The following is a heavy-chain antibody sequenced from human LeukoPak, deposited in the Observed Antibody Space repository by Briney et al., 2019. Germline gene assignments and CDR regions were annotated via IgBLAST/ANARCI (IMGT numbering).Heavy chain of an antibody. CDR3: ARDRDFWSGSYYYGMDV. CDR1: GDSISSYY. D-gene: IGHD3-3*01. CDR2: IYYSGST. J-gene: IGHJ6*02. Sequence: SETLSLTCTVSGDSISSYYWSWIRQPPGKGLEWIGYIYYSGSTNYNPSLKSRVTISVDTSKNQFSLKLSSVTAADTAVYYCARDRDFWSGSYYYGMDVRGQGTTVTVSS. V-gene: IGHV4-59*01.